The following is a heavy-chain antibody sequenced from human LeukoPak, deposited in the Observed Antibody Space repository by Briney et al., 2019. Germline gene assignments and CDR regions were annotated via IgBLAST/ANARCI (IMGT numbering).Heavy chain of an antibody. J-gene: IGHJ4*02. CDR2: ISSSGATL. V-gene: IGHV3-11*01. Sequence: GGSLRLSCAASGFTFSDFYMSWIRQAPGKGLEWVSHISSSGATLYYADSVRGRFTISRDNAKNSLYLQMNTLRAEDTALYYRARRGVPNDYWGQGTLVTVSS. CDR1: GFTFSDFY. CDR3: ARRGVPNDY. D-gene: IGHD1-26*01.